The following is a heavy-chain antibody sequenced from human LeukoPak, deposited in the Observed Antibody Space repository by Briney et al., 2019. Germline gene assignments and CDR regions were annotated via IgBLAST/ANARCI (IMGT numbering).Heavy chain of an antibody. CDR3: TTRGDYVDY. D-gene: IGHD3-10*01. V-gene: IGHV3-15*01. Sequence: PGGSLRLSCAAPGFTYSNAWMRWVRQAPGEGLEWVGRIKSKTHGGTTDYAAPVKGRFTISRDDSKNTLYLQMNSLKTEDTALYYCTTRGDYVDYWGQGTLVTVSS. J-gene: IGHJ4*02. CDR2: IKSKTHGGTT. CDR1: GFTYSNAW.